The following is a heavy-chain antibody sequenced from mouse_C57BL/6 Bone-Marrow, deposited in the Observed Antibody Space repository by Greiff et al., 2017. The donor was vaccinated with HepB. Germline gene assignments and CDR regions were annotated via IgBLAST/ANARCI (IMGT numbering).Heavy chain of an antibody. Sequence: QVQLQQPGAELVKPGASVKLSCKASGYTFTSYWMHWVKQRPGQGLEWIGMIHPNSGSTNYNGKFKSKATLTVDKSSSTAYMQLSSLTSEDSGVYYCTRRGIYDYALYYWGQGTTLTVSS. CDR1: GYTFTSYW. D-gene: IGHD2-4*01. J-gene: IGHJ2*01. CDR2: IHPNSGST. CDR3: TRRGIYDYALYY. V-gene: IGHV1-64*01.